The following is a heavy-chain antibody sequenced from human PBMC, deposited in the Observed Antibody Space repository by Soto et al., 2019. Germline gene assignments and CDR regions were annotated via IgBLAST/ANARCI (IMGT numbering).Heavy chain of an antibody. V-gene: IGHV6-1*01. CDR2: TYYRSKWNS. Sequence: QVQLHQSGPGLVKPSQTLSLTCAISGDSXSRTXXXXXXXRQSPSRGLEWLGRTYYRSKWNSDYAVSVRGRITINPDTSKSQFSLQLNSVTPEDTAVYYCVRGQFSAFDCWGQGTLVTVSS. J-gene: IGHJ4*02. CDR1: GDSXSRTXXX. CDR3: VRGQFSAFDC.